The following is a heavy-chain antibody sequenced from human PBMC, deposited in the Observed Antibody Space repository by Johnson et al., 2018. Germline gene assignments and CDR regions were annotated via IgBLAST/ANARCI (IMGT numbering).Heavy chain of an antibody. CDR2: ISSSRSYI. CDR1: GFTFSSYA. CDR3: ARLGLYCSGGSCLTLMDV. D-gene: IGHD2-15*01. J-gene: IGHJ6*02. V-gene: IGHV3-21*01. Sequence: VQLVESGGGVVQPGRSLRLSCAASGFTFSSYAMSWVRQAPGKGMEWVSSISSSRSYIYYADSVKGRFTISRENAKNYLYLQMNSLRAEDTAVYYCARLGLYCSGGSCLTLMDVWGQGTAVTVSS.